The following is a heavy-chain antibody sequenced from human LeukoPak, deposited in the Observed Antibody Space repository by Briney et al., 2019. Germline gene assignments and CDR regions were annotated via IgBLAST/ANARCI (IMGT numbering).Heavy chain of an antibody. CDR3: ATESLRPDAFDI. J-gene: IGHJ3*02. D-gene: IGHD4-17*01. CDR1: GYTLTELS. V-gene: IGHV1-24*01. Sequence: ASVKVSCKVSGYTLTELSMHWVRQAPGKGLERMGGFDPEDGETIYAQRFQGRVTMTEDTSTDTAYMELSSLRSEDTAVYYCATESLRPDAFDIWGQGTMVTVSS. CDR2: FDPEDGET.